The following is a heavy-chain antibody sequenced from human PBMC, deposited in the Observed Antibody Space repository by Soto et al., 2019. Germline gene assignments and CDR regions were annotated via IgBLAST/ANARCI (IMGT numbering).Heavy chain of an antibody. Sequence: EVQLLESGGGLVQPGGSLRLSCVASGFTFSTYAMSWVRQAPGKGLEWVSAISHSGGRTYYADSVKGRFTISRDNSKNTLYLQMNSLRAEDTAVYYCAKDWPGSWYPVDYWGQGTLVTVSS. D-gene: IGHD6-13*01. CDR1: GFTFSTYA. V-gene: IGHV3-23*01. CDR2: ISHSGGRT. CDR3: AKDWPGSWYPVDY. J-gene: IGHJ4*02.